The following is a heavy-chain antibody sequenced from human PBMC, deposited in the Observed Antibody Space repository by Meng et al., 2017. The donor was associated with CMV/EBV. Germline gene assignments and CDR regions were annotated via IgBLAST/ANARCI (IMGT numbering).Heavy chain of an antibody. J-gene: IGHJ4*02. CDR3: ARGDYGDYVNDY. CDR2: IYSGGST. CDR1: GFTVSSNY. D-gene: IGHD4-17*01. Sequence: SCAASGFTVSSNYMSWVRQAPGKGLEWVSVIYSGGSTYYADSVKGRFTISRDNSKNTLYLQMNSLRAEDTAVYYCARGDYGDYVNDYWGQGTLVTVSS. V-gene: IGHV3-66*02.